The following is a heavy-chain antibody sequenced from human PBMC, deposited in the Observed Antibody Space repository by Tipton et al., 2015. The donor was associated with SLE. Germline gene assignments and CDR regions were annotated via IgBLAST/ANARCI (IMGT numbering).Heavy chain of an antibody. J-gene: IGHJ4*02. CDR2: IYYSGST. CDR3: ARDRGGNSSVYVDN. Sequence: TLSLTCTVSGGSISSYYWSWIRQPPGKGLEWIGYIYYSGSTNYNPSLKSRVTISVDTSKNHLTLMLTSVTAADTAVYYCARDRGGNSSVYVDNWGQGTLVTVSS. CDR1: GGSISSYY. V-gene: IGHV4-59*12. D-gene: IGHD4-23*01.